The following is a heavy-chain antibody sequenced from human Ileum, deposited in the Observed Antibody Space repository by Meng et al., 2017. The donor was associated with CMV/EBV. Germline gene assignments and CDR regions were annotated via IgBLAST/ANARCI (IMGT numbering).Heavy chain of an antibody. CDR1: GFTFSSYA. D-gene: IGHD3-16*01. V-gene: IGHV3-21*05. J-gene: IGHJ4*01. Sequence: GGSLRLSCAASGFTFSSYAMSWVRQAPGKGLEWVSYISAASVNMFYADSVKGRFTISRDNAKNSLFLQMNSLRAEDTAVYYCARDPDVLFRAGGVYFDYWGQGTQVTVSS. CDR3: ARDPDVLFRAGGVYFDY. CDR2: ISAASVNM.